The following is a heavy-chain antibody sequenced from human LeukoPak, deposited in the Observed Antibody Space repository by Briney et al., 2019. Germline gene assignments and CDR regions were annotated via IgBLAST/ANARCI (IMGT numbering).Heavy chain of an antibody. J-gene: IGHJ4*02. Sequence: PSETLSLTCTVSGGSISSYYWSWIRQPAGKGLEWIGRIYTSGSANYNPSLKSRVTMSVDMSKNQFSLKLGSVTAADTAVYYCARADYYDSSGYYVKFDYWGQGTLVTVSS. CDR2: IYTSGSA. V-gene: IGHV4-4*07. CDR1: GGSISSYY. D-gene: IGHD3-22*01. CDR3: ARADYYDSSGYYVKFDY.